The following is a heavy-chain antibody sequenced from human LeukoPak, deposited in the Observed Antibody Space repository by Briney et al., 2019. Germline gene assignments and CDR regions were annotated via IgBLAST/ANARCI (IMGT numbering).Heavy chain of an antibody. CDR2: ISTSSGNM. CDR1: GFTFSSYS. V-gene: IGHV3-21*01. CDR3: ARRAPSHDFDD. Sequence: GGSLRLSCAASGFTFSSYSMNWVRQAPGKGLEWVSAISTSSGNMYYADSVKGRFTISRDNAKNSLYLQMNSLRVEDTAVYYCARRAPSHDFDDWGQGTLVTVSS. J-gene: IGHJ4*02.